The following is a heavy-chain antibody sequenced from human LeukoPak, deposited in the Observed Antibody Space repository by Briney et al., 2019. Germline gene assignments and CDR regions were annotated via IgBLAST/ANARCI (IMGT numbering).Heavy chain of an antibody. J-gene: IGHJ1*01. CDR1: GFTFSSYS. Sequence: GGSLRLSCAASGFTFSSYSMNWVRQAPGKGLEWVSSISSSSSYIYYADSVKGRFTISRDNAKNSLYLQMNSLRAEDTAVYYWARDGAVVAATDFQHWGQGTLVTVSS. CDR2: ISSSSSYI. CDR3: ARDGAVVAATDFQH. V-gene: IGHV3-21*01. D-gene: IGHD2-15*01.